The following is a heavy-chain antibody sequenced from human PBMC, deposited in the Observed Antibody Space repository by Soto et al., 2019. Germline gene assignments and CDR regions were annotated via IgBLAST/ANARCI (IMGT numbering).Heavy chain of an antibody. V-gene: IGHV3-64D*08. CDR2: ISSNGGST. CDR3: VKSPTPFLEWSIIDY. D-gene: IGHD3-3*01. CDR1: GFTFSSYA. Sequence: GGSLRLSCSASGFTFSSYAMHWVRQAPGKGLEYVSAISSNGGSTYYADSVKGRFTISRDNSKNTLYLQMSSLRAEDTAVYYCVKSPTPFLEWSIIDYWGQGTLVTVSS. J-gene: IGHJ4*02.